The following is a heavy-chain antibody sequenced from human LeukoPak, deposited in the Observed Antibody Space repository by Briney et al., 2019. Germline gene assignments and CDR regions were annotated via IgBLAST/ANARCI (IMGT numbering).Heavy chain of an antibody. Sequence: GGSLRLSCAASGFTVSSNYMSWVRQAPGKGLEWVSVIYSGGSTYYAVSVKGRFTISRDNSKNTLYLQMNSLRAEDTAVYYCARNGYSSSWYRNWGQGTLVTVSS. CDR1: GFTVSSNY. V-gene: IGHV3-53*01. D-gene: IGHD6-13*01. J-gene: IGHJ4*02. CDR3: ARNGYSSSWYRN. CDR2: IYSGGST.